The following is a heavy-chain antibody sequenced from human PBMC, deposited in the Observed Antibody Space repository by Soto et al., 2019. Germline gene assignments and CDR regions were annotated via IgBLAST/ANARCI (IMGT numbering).Heavy chain of an antibody. V-gene: IGHV1-18*01. D-gene: IGHD5-12*01. J-gene: IGHJ4*02. CDR3: ASTVATARWFEY. CDR1: GYTFTIYG. CDR2: ISAYNGNT. Sequence: ASVKVSRKASGYTFTIYGISRVLLAPGQGLEWMGWISAYNGNTNYAQKLQGRVTMTTDTSTSTAYMELTSLRSDDTAVYSCASTVATARWFEYWGQGSLVTASP.